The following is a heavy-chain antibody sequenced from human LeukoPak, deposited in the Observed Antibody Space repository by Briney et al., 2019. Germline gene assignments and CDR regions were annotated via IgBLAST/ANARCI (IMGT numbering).Heavy chain of an antibody. CDR3: ARGVRGYSGYDSDY. D-gene: IGHD5-12*01. J-gene: IGHJ4*02. Sequence: GRSLRLSCAASGFTFSSYAMHWVRQGPGKGLEWVAVISYDGSNKYYADSVKGRFTISRDNSKNTLYLQMNSLRAEDTAVYYCARGVRGYSGYDSDYWDQGTLVTVSS. CDR2: ISYDGSNK. CDR1: GFTFSSYA. V-gene: IGHV3-30-3*01.